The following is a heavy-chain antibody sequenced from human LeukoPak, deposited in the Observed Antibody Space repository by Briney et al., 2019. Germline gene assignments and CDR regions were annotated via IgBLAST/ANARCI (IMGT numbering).Heavy chain of an antibody. V-gene: IGHV1-69*13. J-gene: IGHJ4*02. Sequence: GASVKVSCKASGGTFGSYAISWVRQAPGQGLEWMGGIIPIFGTANYAQKFQGRVTITADESTSTAYMELSSLRSEDTAVYYCASAPKLNLQMTTVVASFDYWGQGTLVTVSS. CDR1: GGTFGSYA. CDR2: IIPIFGTA. CDR3: ASAPKLNLQMTTVVASFDY. D-gene: IGHD4-23*01.